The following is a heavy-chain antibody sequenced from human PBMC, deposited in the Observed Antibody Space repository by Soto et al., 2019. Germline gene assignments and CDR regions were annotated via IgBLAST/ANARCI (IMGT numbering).Heavy chain of an antibody. CDR1: GFTYSDHY. Sequence: EVQLVESGGGLVQPGGSLRLSCAASGFTYSDHYMDWVRQAPGKGLEWVGRSRNKSKRDSTKYAASVQGRFTISREGAKNSVYLQMNSLKTEDTAVYYCAVDIVGTGSYWGQGTLVTVSS. J-gene: IGHJ4*02. CDR2: SRNKSKRDST. D-gene: IGHD5-12*01. V-gene: IGHV3-72*01. CDR3: AVDIVGTGSY.